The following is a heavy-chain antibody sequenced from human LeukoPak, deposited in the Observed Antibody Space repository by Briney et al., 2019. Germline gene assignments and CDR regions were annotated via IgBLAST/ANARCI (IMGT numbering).Heavy chain of an antibody. J-gene: IGHJ3*02. CDR2: INPSGGST. CDR3: ARVMYYDFWSGYPPDAFDI. Sequence: ASVKVSCKASGYTFTSYYMHWVRQAPGQGLEWMGIINPSGGSTSYAQKFQGRVTMTRDTSTSTVYMELSSLRSEDTAVYYCARVMYYDFWSGYPPDAFDIWGQGTMVTVSS. D-gene: IGHD3-3*01. CDR1: GYTFTSYY. V-gene: IGHV1-46*01.